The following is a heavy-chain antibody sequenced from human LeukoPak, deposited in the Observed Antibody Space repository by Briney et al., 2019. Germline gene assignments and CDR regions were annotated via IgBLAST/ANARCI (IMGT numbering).Heavy chain of an antibody. J-gene: IGHJ4*02. V-gene: IGHV4-39*01. D-gene: IGHD6-19*01. Sequence: SEPLSLTCTVSGGSISSSDDYWGWIRQPPGKGLEWIASISYTGRTYYNPSLRSRITISVDTSKNQFSLRLSSVTAADTAVYYCARQKGGVAGLKYYFDYWGQGTLVTVSS. CDR3: ARQKGGVAGLKYYFDY. CDR1: GGSISSSDDY. CDR2: ISYTGRT.